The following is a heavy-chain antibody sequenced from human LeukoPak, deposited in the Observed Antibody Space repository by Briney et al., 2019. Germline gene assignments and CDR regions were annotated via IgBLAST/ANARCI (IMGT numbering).Heavy chain of an antibody. CDR2: VKSKADGGTA. CDR1: GFTFSNAW. CDR3: ARDPELRLIGDAFDI. D-gene: IGHD3-3*01. V-gene: IGHV3-15*05. Sequence: PGGSLRLSCAASGFTFSNAWMSWVRQAPGKGLEWVGRVKSKADGGTADYAAPVKGRFTISRDNAKNSLYLQMNSLRAEDTALYYCARDPELRLIGDAFDIWGQGTMVTVSS. J-gene: IGHJ3*02.